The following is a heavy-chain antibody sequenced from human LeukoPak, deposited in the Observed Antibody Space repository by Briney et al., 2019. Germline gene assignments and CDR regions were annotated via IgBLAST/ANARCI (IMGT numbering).Heavy chain of an antibody. CDR3: ARGIAMVRGVVYFDY. Sequence: ASVKVSCKASGYTFTSYAMHWVRQAPGQRLEWVGWINAGNGNTKYSQKFQGRVTITRDTSASTAYMELSSLRSEDTAVYYCARGIAMVRGVVYFDYWGQGTLVTVSS. CDR1: GYTFTSYA. CDR2: INAGNGNT. J-gene: IGHJ4*02. D-gene: IGHD3-10*01. V-gene: IGHV1-3*01.